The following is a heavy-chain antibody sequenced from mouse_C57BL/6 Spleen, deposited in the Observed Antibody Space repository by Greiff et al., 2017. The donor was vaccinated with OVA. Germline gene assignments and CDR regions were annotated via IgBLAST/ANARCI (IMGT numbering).Heavy chain of an antibody. J-gene: IGHJ3*01. CDR1: GYAFTNYL. V-gene: IGHV1-54*01. Sequence: QVQLQQSGAELVRPGTSVKVSCKASGYAFTNYLIEWVKQRPGQGLEWIGVINPGSGGTNYNEKFKGKATLTADKSSSTAYMQLSSLTSEDSAVYFCAGKERGGFAGWDQGTLVSV. CDR3: AGKERGGFAG. CDR2: INPGSGGT.